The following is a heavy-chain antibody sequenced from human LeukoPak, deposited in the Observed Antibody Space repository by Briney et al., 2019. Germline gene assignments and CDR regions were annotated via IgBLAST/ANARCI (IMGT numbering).Heavy chain of an antibody. Sequence: ASVKVSCKASIHIFATHGVSWVRQAPGQRPECMGWITPNNGNTKYSQNLQGRVTMTTDTSTTTVYMELRSLRSDDTAVYYCATFGDYGTGFDYWGQGALVTVSS. CDR2: ITPNNGNT. V-gene: IGHV1-18*01. CDR3: ATFGDYGTGFDY. D-gene: IGHD4-17*01. CDR1: IHIFATHG. J-gene: IGHJ4*02.